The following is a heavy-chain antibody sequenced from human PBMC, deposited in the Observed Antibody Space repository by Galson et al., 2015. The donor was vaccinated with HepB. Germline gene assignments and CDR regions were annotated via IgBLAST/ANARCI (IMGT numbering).Heavy chain of an antibody. CDR2: INTKTGNP. CDR3: ARDVEMATLDY. Sequence: SVKVSCKASGYTFTTYAIDWVRQAPGQGLQWLGWINTKTGNPTYAQDFTGRFVFSLDTSVSTAYLQISSLKAEDTAVYYCARDVEMATLDYWGLGTLVTVSS. V-gene: IGHV7-4-1*01. J-gene: IGHJ4*02. CDR1: GYTFTTYA. D-gene: IGHD5-24*01.